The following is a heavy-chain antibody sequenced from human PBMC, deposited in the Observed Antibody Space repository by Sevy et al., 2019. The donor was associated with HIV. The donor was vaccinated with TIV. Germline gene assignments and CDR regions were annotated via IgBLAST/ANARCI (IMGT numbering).Heavy chain of an antibody. Sequence: GGSLRLSCAASGFTFSSYSMNWVRQAPGKGLEWVSSISSSSSYIYYADSVKGRFTSSRDKAKNSLYLQMNSLRAEDTAVYYCARDSVVAAVLFDYWGQGTLVTVSS. J-gene: IGHJ4*02. V-gene: IGHV3-21*01. CDR1: GFTFSSYS. D-gene: IGHD2-15*01. CDR2: ISSSSSYI. CDR3: ARDSVVAAVLFDY.